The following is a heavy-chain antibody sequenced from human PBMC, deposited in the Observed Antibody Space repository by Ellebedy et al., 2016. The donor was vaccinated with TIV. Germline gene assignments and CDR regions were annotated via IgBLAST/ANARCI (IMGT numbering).Heavy chain of an antibody. D-gene: IGHD5-12*01. CDR1: GFTFTIYD. J-gene: IGHJ6*02. Sequence: GESLKLSCPASGFTFTIYDMHWVRQPIGKGLEWVSAVGTAGDTYYPDSVKGRFTISTENAKDSLYLQMKSLRAGDTAVYYCVRGSRTGGWIYYYNGMDVWGQGTLVTVSS. V-gene: IGHV3-13*01. CDR3: VRGSRTGGWIYYYNGMDV. CDR2: VGTAGDT.